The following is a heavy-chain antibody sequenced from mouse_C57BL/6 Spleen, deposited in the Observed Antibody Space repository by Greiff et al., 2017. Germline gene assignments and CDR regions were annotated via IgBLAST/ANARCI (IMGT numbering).Heavy chain of an antibody. CDR3: ARYLRRYFDV. V-gene: IGHV1-69*01. D-gene: IGHD2-12*01. CDR2: IDPSDSYN. J-gene: IGHJ1*03. CDR1: GYTFTSYW. Sequence: VQLQQPGAELVMPGASVSLSCKASGYTFTSYWMHRVKQRPGPGLEWIGEIDPSDSYNNYNQKFKGKSTLTGDKSSSTAYMQLSSLTSEDSAVYYCARYLRRYFDVWGTGTTVTVSS.